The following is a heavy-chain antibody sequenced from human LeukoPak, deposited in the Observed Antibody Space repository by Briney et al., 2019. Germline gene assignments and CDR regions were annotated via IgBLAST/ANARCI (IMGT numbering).Heavy chain of an antibody. J-gene: IGHJ6*03. V-gene: IGHV4-34*01. CDR2: INDSGRI. CDR1: GGSFSNYY. CDR3: ARRWNYGRNYYIDV. D-gene: IGHD1-7*01. Sequence: PSVTQSLTCAVYGGSFSNYYWSWIRQPPGKGLEWIGEINDSGRINYNPSLMSRVTVSVDTSKNQFSLRLTSVTATDTAVYYCARRWNYGRNYYIDVWGNGATVSVSS.